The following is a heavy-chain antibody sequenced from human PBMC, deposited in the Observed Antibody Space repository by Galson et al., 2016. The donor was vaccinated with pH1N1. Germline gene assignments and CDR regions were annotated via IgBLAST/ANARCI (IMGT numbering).Heavy chain of an antibody. V-gene: IGHV4-61*02. Sequence: TLSLTCTVSGDSISSGTYYWSWIRQPAGKGLEWIGRIYTSGNTNYNPPLKSRVTISVDTSKNQFSLKVSSVTAADTAVYYCARGGPCTKGVCLFYFYDYGVDVWGQGTTVTVS. CDR1: GDSISSGTYY. CDR2: IYTSGNT. CDR3: ARGGPCTKGVCLFYFYDYGVDV. J-gene: IGHJ6*02. D-gene: IGHD2-8*01.